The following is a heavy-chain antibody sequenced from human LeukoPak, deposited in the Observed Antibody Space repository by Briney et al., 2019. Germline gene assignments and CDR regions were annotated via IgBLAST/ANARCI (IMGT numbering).Heavy chain of an antibody. Sequence: GSLRLSCAVSGFTVSDNYMTWVRQAPGTGLEWVSVLYAGGITYYVDSVKGRFTISRDNSRNTLYLQMNSLRAEDTAVYYCARGSMAAASTFDYWGQGTLVTVSS. V-gene: IGHV3-66*01. J-gene: IGHJ4*02. CDR2: LYAGGIT. D-gene: IGHD6-13*01. CDR1: GFTVSDNY. CDR3: ARGSMAAASTFDY.